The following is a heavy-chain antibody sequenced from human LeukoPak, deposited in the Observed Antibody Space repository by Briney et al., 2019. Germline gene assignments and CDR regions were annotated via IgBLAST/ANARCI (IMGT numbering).Heavy chain of an antibody. J-gene: IGHJ3*02. Sequence: GASVKVSCKASGYTSTGYYMHWVRQAPGQGLEWMGWINPNSGGTNYAQKFQGRVTMTRDTSISTAYMELSRLRSDDTAVYYCARFGSMGATTAFDIWGQGTMVTVSS. V-gene: IGHV1-2*02. CDR3: ARFGSMGATTAFDI. CDR2: INPNSGGT. D-gene: IGHD1-26*01. CDR1: GYTSTGYY.